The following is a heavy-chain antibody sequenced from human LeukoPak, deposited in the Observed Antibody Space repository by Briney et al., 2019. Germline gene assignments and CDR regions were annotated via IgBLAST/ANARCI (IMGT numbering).Heavy chain of an antibody. Sequence: GRSLRLSCAASGFTFSSYGMHWVRQAPGKGLEWVAVIWYDGSNKYYADSVKGRFTISRDNSKNTLYLQMNSLRAEDTAVYYCARDPGDSSGYYPFHLDYWGQGTLVTVSS. V-gene: IGHV3-33*01. CDR3: ARDPGDSSGYYPFHLDY. CDR1: GFTFSSYG. CDR2: IWYDGSNK. J-gene: IGHJ4*02. D-gene: IGHD3-22*01.